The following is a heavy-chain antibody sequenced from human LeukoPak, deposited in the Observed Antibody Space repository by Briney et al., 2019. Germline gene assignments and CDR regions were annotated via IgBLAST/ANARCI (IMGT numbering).Heavy chain of an antibody. CDR2: IYPGDSDT. V-gene: IGHV5-51*01. CDR3: ARHQYCGSSSCYGIDY. CDR1: GYSFNNYW. Sequence: GASLQISCKGSGYSFNNYWIGWVRQLPGKGLEWMGIIYPGDSDTIYSPSFQGQVTISADKSISTAYLQWSSLKASDTAMYYCARHQYCGSSSCYGIDYWGQGTLVTVSS. D-gene: IGHD2-2*01. J-gene: IGHJ4*02.